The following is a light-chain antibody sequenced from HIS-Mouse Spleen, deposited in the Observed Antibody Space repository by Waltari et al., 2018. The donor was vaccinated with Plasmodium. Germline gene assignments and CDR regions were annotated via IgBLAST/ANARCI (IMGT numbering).Light chain of an antibody. CDR3: QQYGSSPYT. V-gene: IGKV3-20*01. J-gene: IGKJ2*01. Sequence: EIVLTQSPRTLSLSPGDRATLSCRASQKVSSSYLAWYQQKPGQAPRLLSYGASSRATGIPDRFSGSGSGTDFTLTISRLEPEDFAVYYCQQYGSSPYTFGQGTKLEIK. CDR2: GAS. CDR1: QKVSSSY.